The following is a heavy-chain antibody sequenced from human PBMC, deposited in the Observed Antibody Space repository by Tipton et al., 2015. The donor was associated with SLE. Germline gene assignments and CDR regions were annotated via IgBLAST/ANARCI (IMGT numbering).Heavy chain of an antibody. D-gene: IGHD5-24*01. V-gene: IGHV1-69*01. Sequence: QEQLVQSGAEVKKPGSSVKVSCKASGGTFSNFAISWVRQAPGQGLEWMGEIIPIFGTPNSAQKFQGRVTITADEVTSTAYMELSSLRPEDTAVYYCARRRCLQLDWYFDLWGRGILVAVSS. CDR1: GGTFSNFA. CDR3: ARRRCLQLDWYFDL. J-gene: IGHJ2*01. CDR2: IIPIFGTP.